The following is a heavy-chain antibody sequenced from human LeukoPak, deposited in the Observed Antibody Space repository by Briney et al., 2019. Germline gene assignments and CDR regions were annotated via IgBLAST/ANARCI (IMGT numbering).Heavy chain of an antibody. J-gene: IGHJ4*02. CDR2: ISGSGGST. V-gene: IGHV3-23*01. CDR3: AKDRTYLRGFIAARYSSGPAYYFDY. Sequence: GGSLRLSCAASGFTFSSYAMSWVRQAPGKGLEWVSAISGSGGSTYYADSVKGRFTISRDNSKNTLYLQMNSLRAEDTAVYYCAKDRTYLRGFIAARYSSGPAYYFDYWGQGTLVTVSS. D-gene: IGHD6-19*01. CDR1: GFTFSSYA.